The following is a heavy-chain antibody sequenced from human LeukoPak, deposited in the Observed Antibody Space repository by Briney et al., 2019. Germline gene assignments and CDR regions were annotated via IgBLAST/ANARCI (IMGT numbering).Heavy chain of an antibody. CDR1: GFTFSSYA. D-gene: IGHD1-26*01. CDR2: ISGSGGST. V-gene: IGHV3-23*01. J-gene: IGHJ4*02. CDR3: AKGAYSGSYFYLYFDY. Sequence: GGSLRPSCAASGFTFSSYAMSWVRQAPGKGLEWVSAISGSGGSTYYADSVKGRFTISRDNSKNTLYLQMNSLRAEDTAVYYCAKGAYSGSYFYLYFDYWGQGTLVTVSS.